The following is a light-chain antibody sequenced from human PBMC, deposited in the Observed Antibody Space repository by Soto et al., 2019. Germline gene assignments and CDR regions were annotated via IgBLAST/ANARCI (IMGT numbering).Light chain of an antibody. CDR1: QTISSW. Sequence: IQMTQSPSTLSGSVGDRVTITCRASQTISSWLAWYQQKPGKAPKLLIYKASTLKRGVPSRFSGSGSGTEFTLTINSLQPDDFATYYCQQYHIYSGTFGQGTKVDIK. J-gene: IGKJ1*01. V-gene: IGKV1-5*03. CDR2: KAS. CDR3: QQYHIYSGT.